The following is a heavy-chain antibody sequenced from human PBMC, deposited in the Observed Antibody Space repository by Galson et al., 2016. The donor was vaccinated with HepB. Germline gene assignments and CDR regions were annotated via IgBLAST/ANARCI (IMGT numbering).Heavy chain of an antibody. D-gene: IGHD4-23*01. J-gene: IGHJ4*02. V-gene: IGHV3-30-3*01. CDR2: ISYDGSNK. CDR1: GFTFSSYA. CDR3: ARDYYGGNSVVCAY. Sequence: LSCAASGFTFSSYAMYWVRQAPGKRLEWVAVISYDGSNKYYADSVRGRLTISRDNSKNTLYLQINSLRAEDTAVYYCARDYYGGNSVVCAYWGQGTLVTVSS.